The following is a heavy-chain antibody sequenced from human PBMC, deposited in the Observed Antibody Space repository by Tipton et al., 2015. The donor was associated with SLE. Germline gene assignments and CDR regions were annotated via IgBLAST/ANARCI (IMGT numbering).Heavy chain of an antibody. V-gene: IGHV4-61*02. Sequence: TLSLTCTVSGGSIRSSNHYWSWIRQPAGKGLGWIGRMFRSGSTNYNPSLKSRVTISLDTSKNQFSLNLYYATAADTAVYYCATGYGDDDFYYYYYMDVWGKGITVTVSS. J-gene: IGHJ6*03. CDR1: GGSIRSSNHY. D-gene: IGHD4-17*01. CDR3: ATGYGDDDFYYYYYMDV. CDR2: MFRSGST.